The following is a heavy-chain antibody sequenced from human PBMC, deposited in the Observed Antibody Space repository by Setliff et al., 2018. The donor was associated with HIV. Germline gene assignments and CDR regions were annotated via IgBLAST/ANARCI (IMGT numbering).Heavy chain of an antibody. Sequence: SETLSLTCTVSGDSISSGYYYWGWIRQPPGKELEWIGSMYYNANTYYNPSLKSRVTMSVDTSKNQFSLKLASVTAADTAFYYCARHRSYPRVYFDHCGLGTLVTVSS. V-gene: IGHV4-39*01. CDR2: MYYNANT. CDR1: GDSISSGYYY. CDR3: ARHRSYPRVYFDH. D-gene: IGHD2-21*01. J-gene: IGHJ4*02.